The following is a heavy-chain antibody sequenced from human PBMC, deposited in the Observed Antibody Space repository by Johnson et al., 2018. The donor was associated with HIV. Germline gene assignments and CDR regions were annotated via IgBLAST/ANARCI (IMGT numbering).Heavy chain of an antibody. V-gene: IGHV3-48*03. CDR3: ARDWVGTNAFDI. CDR1: GFTFENYA. D-gene: IGHD1-26*01. Sequence: VQLVESGGGLVQPGGSLRLSCAVSGFTFENYAMHWVRQAPGKGLEWVSYISSGGDSTYYTDSVKGRFTISRDNGKNSLFLLMNSLRAEDTAVYYCARDWVGTNAFDIWGQGTMVTVSS. J-gene: IGHJ3*02. CDR2: ISSGGDST.